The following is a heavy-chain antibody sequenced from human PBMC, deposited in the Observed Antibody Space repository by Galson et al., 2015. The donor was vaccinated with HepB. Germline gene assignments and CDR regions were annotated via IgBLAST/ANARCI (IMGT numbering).Heavy chain of an antibody. CDR3: ARARGYMDV. Sequence: CATSGDSVSSNSAAWNWIRQSPSRGLEWLGRTYYRSKWYREYAVSVKSRITINPDTSKNQIYLQLSSVTPEDTAVYFCARARGYMDVWGRGTTVTVSS. CDR1: GDSVSSNSAA. V-gene: IGHV6-1*01. CDR2: TYYRSKWYR. J-gene: IGHJ6*03.